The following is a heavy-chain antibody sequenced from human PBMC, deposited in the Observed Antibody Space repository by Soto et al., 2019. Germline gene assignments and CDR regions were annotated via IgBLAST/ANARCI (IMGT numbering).Heavy chain of an antibody. CDR3: AKEGSVDGGGGES. V-gene: IGHV1-69*18. Sequence: QVQLVQSGAELKKPGSSVKVSCSASGVTFSSYAFTWVRQAPGQGLEWMGNIIPVFRTSNYAQGFQGRLTISAAESTNTIYMELSSLRSEDTAVYFCAKEGSVDGGGGESWGQGTLVIVSS. D-gene: IGHD3-16*01. J-gene: IGHJ4*02. CDR2: IIPVFRTS. CDR1: GVTFSSYA.